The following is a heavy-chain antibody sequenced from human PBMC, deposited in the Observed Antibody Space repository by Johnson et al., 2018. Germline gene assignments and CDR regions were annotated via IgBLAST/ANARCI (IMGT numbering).Heavy chain of an antibody. J-gene: IGHJ3*02. Sequence: QVQLQESGPGLVKPSETLSLTCPVSGDSISSYYWSWIRQPPGKGLEWIAFISYNGDTSYNPSLKSRVTISVDTSKNHFSLKLSSVTAADTAVYYCAREWSAFDIWGQGTMVTVSS. CDR3: AREWSAFDI. CDR2: ISYNGDT. CDR1: GDSISSYY. D-gene: IGHD1-26*01. V-gene: IGHV4-59*01.